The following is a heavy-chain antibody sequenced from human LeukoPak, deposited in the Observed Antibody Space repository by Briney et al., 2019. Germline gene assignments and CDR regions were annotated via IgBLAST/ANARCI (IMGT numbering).Heavy chain of an antibody. J-gene: IGHJ4*02. CDR1: GGSISSGAHY. D-gene: IGHD3-9*01. Sequence: PSETLSLTCTVSGGSISSGAHYWSWIRQHPGKGLEWIGYIYYSGSTYHNPSLKSRVTISVDASKNQFSLKLSSVTAADTAVYYCARGYYDVLTNYPKNFDQWGQGTLVTVSS. CDR2: IYYSGST. V-gene: IGHV4-30-4*08. CDR3: ARGYYDVLTNYPKNFDQ.